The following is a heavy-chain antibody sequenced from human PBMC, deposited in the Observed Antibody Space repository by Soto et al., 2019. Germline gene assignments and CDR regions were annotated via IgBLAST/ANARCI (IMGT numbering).Heavy chain of an antibody. CDR2: ISSSSSYI. V-gene: IGHV3-21*01. CDR1: GFPFSSYS. CDR3: AREVESSGWYENWFDP. Sequence: GGSLRLSCAASGFPFSSYSMNWVRTATGKGLEWVSSISSSSSYIYYADSVKGRFTISRDNAKNSLYLQMNSLRAEDTAVYYCAREVESSGWYENWFDPWGQGTLVTVSS. D-gene: IGHD6-19*01. J-gene: IGHJ5*02.